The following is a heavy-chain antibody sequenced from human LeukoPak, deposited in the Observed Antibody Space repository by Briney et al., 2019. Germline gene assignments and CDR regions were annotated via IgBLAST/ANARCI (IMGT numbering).Heavy chain of an antibody. CDR2: IRQDGNVK. J-gene: IGHJ4*02. V-gene: IGHV3-7*01. CDR3: ARLWGDVTIFDY. Sequence: GGSLRLSCAASGFSMGAFWMSWVRQAPGKGLEWVVSIRQDGNVKHYADSVKGRFTVSRDDADNLLYLQTNSLRVEDTALYYCARLWGDVTIFDYWGQGTLVTVSS. CDR1: GFSMGAFW. D-gene: IGHD3-16*01.